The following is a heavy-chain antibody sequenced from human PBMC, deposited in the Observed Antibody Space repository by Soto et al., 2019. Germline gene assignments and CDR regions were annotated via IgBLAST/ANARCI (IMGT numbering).Heavy chain of an antibody. V-gene: IGHV3-21*01. CDR1: GFTFSSYS. CDR3: ARPAVPSGGWFDP. D-gene: IGHD3-10*01. J-gene: IGHJ5*02. CDR2: ISSSSSYI. Sequence: EVQLVESGGGLVKPGGSLRLSCAASGFTFSSYSMNWVRQAPGKGLEWVSSISSSSSYIYYADSVKGRFTISRDNAKNPLYPQMNSLRAEDTAVYYCARPAVPSGGWFDPWGQGTLVTVSS.